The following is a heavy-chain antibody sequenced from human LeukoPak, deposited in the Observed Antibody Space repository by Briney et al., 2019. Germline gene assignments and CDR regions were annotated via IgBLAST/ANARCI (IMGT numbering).Heavy chain of an antibody. J-gene: IGHJ5*02. V-gene: IGHV4-30-4*01. CDR3: ARQGAMVRGVSGIWFYP. CDR2: IYYSGST. D-gene: IGHD3-10*01. Sequence: SETLSLTCTVSGGSISSGDYYWSWIRQPPGKGLEWIGYIYYSGSTYYNPSLKSRVTISVDTSKNQFSLKLSSVTAADTAVYYCARQGAMVRGVSGIWFYPWGQGTLVTVSS. CDR1: GGSISSGDYY.